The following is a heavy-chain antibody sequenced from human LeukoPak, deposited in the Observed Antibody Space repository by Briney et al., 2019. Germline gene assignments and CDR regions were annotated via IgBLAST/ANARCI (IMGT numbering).Heavy chain of an antibody. CDR3: VHPTLSGGFDI. CDR2: IYTGGST. CDR1: GFTVANKY. D-gene: IGHD2-8*02. J-gene: IGHJ3*02. Sequence: GGSLRLSCAASGFTVANKYMSWVRQAPGKGLEWVSIIYTGGSTFYADAVRGRFTISRDNSKNTLDLQMPSLRAEDTAVYYCVHPTLSGGFDIWGQGTMVTASS. V-gene: IGHV3-53*01.